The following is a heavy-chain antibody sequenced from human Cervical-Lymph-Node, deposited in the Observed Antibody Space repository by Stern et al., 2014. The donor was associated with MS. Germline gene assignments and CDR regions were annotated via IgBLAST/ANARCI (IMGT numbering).Heavy chain of an antibody. CDR2: IDLKIGDK. CDR1: GYSFTDFH. J-gene: IGHJ4*02. D-gene: IGHD5-24*01. Sequence: VQLVESGAEVKKPGASVKVSCRASGYSFTDFHMHWVRQAPGQGLEWMGWIDLKIGDKHFAQKFQGRVPMARDTSISTAYMELSRLTSDDTAVYYCARDRVGARDGHNYWALDYFDNWGQGTPVTVSS. V-gene: IGHV1-2*02. CDR3: ARDRVGARDGHNYWALDYFDN.